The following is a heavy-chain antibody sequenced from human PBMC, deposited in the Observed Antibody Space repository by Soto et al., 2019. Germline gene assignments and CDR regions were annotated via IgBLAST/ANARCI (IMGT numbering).Heavy chain of an antibody. CDR3: ARGISTTRYYYYYGMDV. CDR2: INPSGGIT. Sequence: GASVKVSCQASGYTLTSYYLHWVRQAPGQGPEWMGIINPSGGITNDAQKFQDRVTMTSDTSTSTVYMELSSLRSEDTAVYYCARGISTTRYYYYYGMDVWGQGTTVTVSS. J-gene: IGHJ6*02. CDR1: GYTLTSYY. D-gene: IGHD2-2*01. V-gene: IGHV1-46*01.